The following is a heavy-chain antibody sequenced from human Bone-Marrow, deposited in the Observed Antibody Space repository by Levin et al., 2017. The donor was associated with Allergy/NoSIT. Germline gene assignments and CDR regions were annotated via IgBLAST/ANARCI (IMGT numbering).Heavy chain of an antibody. V-gene: IGHV3-48*02. Sequence: GESLKISCAASGFTFSRYSMNWVRQAPGRGLEWVSYISRSSSTISYADSVKGRFTVSRDNAKNSLYLQMNSLRDEDTAVYYCARPDCSGTSCYYFFDSWGQGTLVTVSS. CDR3: ARPDCSGTSCYYFFDS. CDR1: GFTFSRYS. J-gene: IGHJ4*02. D-gene: IGHD2-2*01. CDR2: ISRSSSTI.